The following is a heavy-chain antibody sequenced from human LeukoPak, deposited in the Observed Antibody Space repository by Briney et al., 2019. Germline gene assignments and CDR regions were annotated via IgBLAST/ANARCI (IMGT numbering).Heavy chain of an antibody. CDR1: GFTFSDYY. CDR3: ARDRGAVTDVFDY. D-gene: IGHD6-19*01. V-gene: IGHV3-11*04. CDR2: ISSSGRTI. Sequence: GGSLRLSCAASGFTFSDYYMSWIRQAPGKGLEWVSYISSSGRTIYYADSVKGRFTISRDNAKNSLYLQMNSLRAEDTAVYYCARDRGAVTDVFDYWGQGTLVTVSS. J-gene: IGHJ4*02.